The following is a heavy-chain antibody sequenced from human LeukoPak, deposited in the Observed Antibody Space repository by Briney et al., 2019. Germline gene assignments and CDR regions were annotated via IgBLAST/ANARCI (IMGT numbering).Heavy chain of an antibody. J-gene: IGHJ4*02. Sequence: GRSLRLSCAASGFTFDDYAMHWVRQASGKGLECVSGISWNSGSIGYAVSVKGRFTISRDNAKNSLYLQMNSLRAEDTALYYCAKGNYDFWSGPVYWGQGTLVTVSS. CDR3: AKGNYDFWSGPVY. V-gene: IGHV3-9*01. D-gene: IGHD3-3*01. CDR2: ISWNSGSI. CDR1: GFTFDDYA.